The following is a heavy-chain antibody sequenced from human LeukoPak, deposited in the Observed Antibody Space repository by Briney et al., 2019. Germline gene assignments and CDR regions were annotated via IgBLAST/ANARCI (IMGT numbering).Heavy chain of an antibody. J-gene: IGHJ5*02. V-gene: IGHV4-59*08. D-gene: IGHD6-19*01. CDR1: GGSISSYY. CDR3: ARGQARLGWFDP. CDR2: IYYSGST. Sequence: PSETLSLTCTVSGGSISSYYWSWLRQPPGKGLEWIGYIYYSGSTNYNPSLKSRVTISVDTSKNQFSLKLRSLTAADTAVYYCARGQARLGWFDPWGQGTLVTVSS.